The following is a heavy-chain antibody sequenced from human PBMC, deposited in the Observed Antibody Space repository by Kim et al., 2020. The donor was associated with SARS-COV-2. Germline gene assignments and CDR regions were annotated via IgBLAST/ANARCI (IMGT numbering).Heavy chain of an antibody. D-gene: IGHD6-13*01. J-gene: IGHJ4*02. CDR3: ARGFRQQQLQRFDY. Sequence: NPSLKSRVTISVDTSKNPFSLKLSSVTAADTAVYYCARGFRQQQLQRFDYWGQGTLVTVSS. V-gene: IGHV4-34*01.